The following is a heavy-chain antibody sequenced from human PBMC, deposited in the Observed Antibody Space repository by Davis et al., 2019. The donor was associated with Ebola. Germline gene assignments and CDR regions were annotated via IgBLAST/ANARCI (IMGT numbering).Heavy chain of an antibody. V-gene: IGHV4-59*08. Sequence: SETLSLTCTVSNGSISTYYWSWVRRSPGKGLEWIGYVFYSGSTNYNPSLKSRVTISVDTSKNQFSLKLSSVTAADTAVYYCARLDLIVGLDYWGQGTLVTVSS. D-gene: IGHD1-26*01. CDR2: VFYSGST. J-gene: IGHJ4*02. CDR3: ARLDLIVGLDY. CDR1: NGSISTYY.